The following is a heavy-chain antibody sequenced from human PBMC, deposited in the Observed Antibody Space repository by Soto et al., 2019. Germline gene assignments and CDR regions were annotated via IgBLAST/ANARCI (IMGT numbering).Heavy chain of an antibody. D-gene: IGHD3-16*01. V-gene: IGHV1-18*01. Sequence: ASVKVSCKSSGYSFSNYNFCWVRQAPGQGLEWLGWISGYNGNTKYAQTLQGRVTLTTDSFTSTAYMELRSLRSDDTAIYYCARDKVWGGFDIWGQGTMGTVSS. CDR3: ARDKVWGGFDI. CDR1: GYSFSNYN. CDR2: ISGYNGNT. J-gene: IGHJ3*02.